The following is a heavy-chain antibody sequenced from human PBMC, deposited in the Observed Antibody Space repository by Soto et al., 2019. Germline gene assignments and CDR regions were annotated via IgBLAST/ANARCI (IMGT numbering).Heavy chain of an antibody. Sequence: QVQLVQSGAEVKTPGASVKVSCKASGYIFTNYDINWVRQATGQGLEYLGWINPNSGNTGYVQKFQGRVTMTRNTSINTTYMEMNSLRSEDTAVYYCARDIKYGVYSSWFDPWGQGTLVTVSS. CDR1: GYIFTNYD. D-gene: IGHD4-17*01. V-gene: IGHV1-8*01. CDR3: ARDIKYGVYSSWFDP. J-gene: IGHJ5*02. CDR2: INPNSGNT.